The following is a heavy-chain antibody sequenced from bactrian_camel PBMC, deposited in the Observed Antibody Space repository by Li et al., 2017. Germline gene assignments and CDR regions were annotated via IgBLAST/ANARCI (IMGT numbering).Heavy chain of an antibody. J-gene: IGHJ4*01. CDR3: AQDFGLWAVYNY. CDR2: ISSAGGST. CDR1: GFTFSTYT. V-gene: IGHV3S31*01. Sequence: VQLVESGGGLVQPGGSLRLSCAASGFTFSTYTMTWVRQAPGKGLEWVSQISSAGGSTYYADSVKGRFTISRDNAKNTLYLQLNSLKTEDTAMYYCAQDFGLWAVYNYWGQGTQVTVS. D-gene: IGHD3*01.